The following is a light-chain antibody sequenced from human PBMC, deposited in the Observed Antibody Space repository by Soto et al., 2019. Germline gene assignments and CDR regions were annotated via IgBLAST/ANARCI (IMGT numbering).Light chain of an antibody. CDR3: QQYGSSPRT. CDR2: GAS. J-gene: IGKJ1*01. Sequence: EIMMTQSPAPLAVSPGGRAPLSCRASQSVSSKLAWYQQRPGQAPRLLIYGASTRATGIPARFSGSGSGTEFTLTISRLEPEDFAVYYCQQYGSSPRTFGQGTKVDI. V-gene: IGKV3-15*01. CDR1: QSVSSK.